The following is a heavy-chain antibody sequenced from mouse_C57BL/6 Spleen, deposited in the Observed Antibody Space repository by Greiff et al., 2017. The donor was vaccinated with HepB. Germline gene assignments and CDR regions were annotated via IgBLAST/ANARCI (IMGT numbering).Heavy chain of an antibody. CDR3: ARDHHYGGSPYFDY. J-gene: IGHJ2*01. CDR1: GYSFTSGYF. V-gene: IGHV3-6*01. Sequence: EVKVEESGPGLVKPSPSLSLSCSVSGYSFTSGYFWYWIRQFPGNILEWMGYISYDGSNNYNPSFKNRIPITLHTSKNQFFLKLNSVTTEDTAAYYCARDHHYGGSPYFDYWGQGTTLTVSS. D-gene: IGHD1-1*01. CDR2: ISYDGSN.